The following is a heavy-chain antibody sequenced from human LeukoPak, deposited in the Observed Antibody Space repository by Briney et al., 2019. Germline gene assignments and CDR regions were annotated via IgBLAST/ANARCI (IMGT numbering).Heavy chain of an antibody. J-gene: IGHJ4*02. CDR2: INHSGST. CDR3: ARDAGKQLWPKGIDY. Sequence: SETLSLTCAVYGGSFSGYYWSWIRQPPGKGLEWIGEINHSGSTNYNPSLKSRVTISVDTSKNQFSLKLSSVTAADTAVYYCARDAGKQLWPKGIDYWGQGTLVTVSS. V-gene: IGHV4-34*01. D-gene: IGHD5-18*01. CDR1: GGSFSGYY.